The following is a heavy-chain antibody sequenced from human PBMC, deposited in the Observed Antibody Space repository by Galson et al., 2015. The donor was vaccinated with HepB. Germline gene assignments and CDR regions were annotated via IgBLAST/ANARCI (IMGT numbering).Heavy chain of an antibody. J-gene: IGHJ4*02. CDR3: ARGGAQVLVAATLFDY. D-gene: IGHD2-15*01. V-gene: IGHV1-2*06. CDR1: GYTFTGYY. Sequence: SVKVSCKASGYTFTGYYMHWVRQAPGQGLEWMGRINPNSGGTNYAQKFQGRVTMTRDTSISTAYMELSRLRSDDTAVYYCARGGAQVLVAATLFDYWGQGTLVTVSS. CDR2: INPNSGGT.